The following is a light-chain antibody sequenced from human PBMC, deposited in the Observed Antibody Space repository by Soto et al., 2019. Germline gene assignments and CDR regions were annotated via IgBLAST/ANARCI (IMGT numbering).Light chain of an antibody. CDR3: CSYAGSSTML. V-gene: IGLV2-23*01. CDR1: SSDIGSYRF. Sequence: QSVLTQPASVSGSPGQSITISCTGTSSDIGSYRFVSWYQHHPGKAPKVMIYEGSKRPSGVSNRFSGSKSGNTASLTISGLQAEDEAEYYCCSYAGSSTMLFGGGTKLTVL. J-gene: IGLJ2*01. CDR2: EGS.